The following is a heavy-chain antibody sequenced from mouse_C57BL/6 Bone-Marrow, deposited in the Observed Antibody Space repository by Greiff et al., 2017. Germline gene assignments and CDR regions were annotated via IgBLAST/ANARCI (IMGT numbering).Heavy chain of an antibody. CDR3: ARIRADGYSVFLYFGV. CDR2: IWWDDDN. CDR1: GFSLSTFGLG. Sequence: QVTLKESGPGLLQPSQTLSLTCSFSGFSLSTFGLGVGWIRHPSGKGLEWLAHIWWDDDNYYNPALKSRLTISKDTSNNHVFLKIANVDTADTATYYCARIRADGYSVFLYFGVWGTGTTVTVSS. D-gene: IGHD2-3*01. J-gene: IGHJ1*03. V-gene: IGHV8-8*01.